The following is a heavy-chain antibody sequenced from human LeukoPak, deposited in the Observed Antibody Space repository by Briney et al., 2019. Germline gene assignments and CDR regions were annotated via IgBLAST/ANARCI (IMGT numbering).Heavy chain of an antibody. V-gene: IGHV3-21*01. CDR3: ARYPHSGWEKFNWFDP. CDR1: GFTFSSYA. CDR2: ISSSSSYI. J-gene: IGHJ5*02. D-gene: IGHD6-19*01. Sequence: GGSLRLSCAASGFTFSSYAMSWVRQAPGKGLEWVSSISSSSSYIYYADSVKGRFTISRDNAKNSLYLQMNSLRAEDTAVYYCARYPHSGWEKFNWFDPWGQGTLVTVSS.